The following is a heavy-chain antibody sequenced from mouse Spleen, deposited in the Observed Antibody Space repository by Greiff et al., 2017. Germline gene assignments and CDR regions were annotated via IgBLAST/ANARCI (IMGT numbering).Heavy chain of an antibody. CDR3: ARLKVRDAMDY. CDR2: INPNNGGT. D-gene: IGHD2-14*01. CDR1: GYTFTDYN. J-gene: IGHJ4*01. Sequence: EVKLQESGPELVKPGASVKMSCKASGYTFTDYNMHWVKQSHGKSLEWIGYINPNNGGTSYNQKFKGKATLTVNKSSSTAYMELRSLTSEDSAVYYCARLKVRDAMDYWGQGTSVTVSS. V-gene: IGHV1-22*01.